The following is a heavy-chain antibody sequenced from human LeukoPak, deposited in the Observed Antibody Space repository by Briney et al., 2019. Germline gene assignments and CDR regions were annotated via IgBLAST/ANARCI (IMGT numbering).Heavy chain of an antibody. J-gene: IGHJ4*02. CDR2: ISSSSSDI. Sequence: GGSLRLSCAASGFTFSAFSMNWVRQAPGKGLEWVSAISSSSSDIYYTDSVKGRFTISRDNANNFLYLQVSSLRAEDTAVYYCATGYTSGTRIDYWGQGTLVTVSS. D-gene: IGHD6-19*01. CDR1: GFTFSAFS. V-gene: IGHV3-21*01. CDR3: ATGYTSGTRIDY.